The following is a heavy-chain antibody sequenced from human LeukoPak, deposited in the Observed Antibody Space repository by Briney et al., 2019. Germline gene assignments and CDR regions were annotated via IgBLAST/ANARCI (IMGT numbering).Heavy chain of an antibody. J-gene: IGHJ2*01. CDR1: GYTFTGYY. CDR2: INPNSGGT. D-gene: IGHD6-13*01. Sequence: ASVKVSCKASGYTFTGYYMHWVRQAPGQGLEWMGWINPNSGGTNYAQKFQGRVTMTRDTSISTAYMELNSLRAGDTAVYYCVREGRSSRWDDWYFDLWGRGTLVTVSS. V-gene: IGHV1-2*02. CDR3: VREGRSSRWDDWYFDL.